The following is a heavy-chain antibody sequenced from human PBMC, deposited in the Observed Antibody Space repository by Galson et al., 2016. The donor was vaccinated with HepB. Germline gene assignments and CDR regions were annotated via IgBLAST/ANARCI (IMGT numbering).Heavy chain of an antibody. J-gene: IGHJ6*01. D-gene: IGHD5-18*01. CDR3: ARDSSPRVQLWPPAYYYYYGMDV. V-gene: IGHV3-30-3*01. Sequence: SLRLSCAASGFTFSSYAMHWVRQAPGKGLEWVAVISYDGSNKYYADSVKGRFTISRDNSKNTLYLQMNSLRPEDTALYYCARDSSPRVQLWPPAYYYYYGMDVWGQGTTVTVSS. CDR1: GFTFSSYA. CDR2: ISYDGSNK.